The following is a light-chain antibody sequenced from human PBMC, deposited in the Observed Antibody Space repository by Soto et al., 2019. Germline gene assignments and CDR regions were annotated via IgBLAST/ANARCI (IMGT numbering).Light chain of an antibody. CDR2: DAS. J-gene: IGKJ1*01. CDR1: QRVATS. CDR3: QQRANLPT. V-gene: IGKV3-11*01. Sequence: EIVLTQSPATLSLSPGESVTLSCRASQRVATSVAWYQQRRGQAPMLLIYDASYRDTGIPARFSGSGSGTDFTFTISSLETEDFAVYYCQQRANLPTLGQGTKVEIK.